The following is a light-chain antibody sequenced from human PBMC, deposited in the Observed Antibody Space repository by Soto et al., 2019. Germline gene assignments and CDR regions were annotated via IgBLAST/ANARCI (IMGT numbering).Light chain of an antibody. J-gene: IGKJ1*01. CDR2: GAS. Sequence: EIVMTQSPATLSVSPGEGATLSCRASQSVSSDLAWYQQKPGQAPRLLIYGASTRATGIPVRFSGSGSQTDFTLTISRLEPEDFAVYYCQQYGSLGTFGQGTKVDIK. CDR3: QQYGSLGT. V-gene: IGKV3-20*01. CDR1: QSVSSD.